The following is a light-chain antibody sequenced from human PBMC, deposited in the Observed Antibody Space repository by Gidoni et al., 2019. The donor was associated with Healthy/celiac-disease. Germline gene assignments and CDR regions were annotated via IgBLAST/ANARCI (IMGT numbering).Light chain of an antibody. CDR2: AAS. J-gene: IGKJ4*01. Sequence: DIQMTHSATSLSSPVEDRVTITCRASQIISSYLTWYQQKPGKAPKLLIYAASSWESGIPARFSGSGSGTDFTLTISRLEPEDFAVYYCQQCDRTPLTFGGGTKVEIK. V-gene: IGKV1-39*01. CDR1: QIISSY. CDR3: QQCDRTPLT.